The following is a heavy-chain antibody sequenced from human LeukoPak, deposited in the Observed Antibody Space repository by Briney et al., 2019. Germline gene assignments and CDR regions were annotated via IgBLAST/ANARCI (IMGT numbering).Heavy chain of an antibody. Sequence: GGSLRLSCAASGFMFAEYTMHWVRQTPGKGLELVSLINWDGVSTYYADSVKGRFTISRDNSKNSLYLQMTSLRAEDTAVYYCAKEMIVGAKTPIDYWGQGTLVTVSS. CDR1: GFMFAEYT. V-gene: IGHV3-43*01. CDR3: AKEMIVGAKTPIDY. J-gene: IGHJ4*02. CDR2: INWDGVST. D-gene: IGHD1-26*01.